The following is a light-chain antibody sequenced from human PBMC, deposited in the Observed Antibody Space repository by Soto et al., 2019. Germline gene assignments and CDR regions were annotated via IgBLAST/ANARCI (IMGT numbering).Light chain of an antibody. V-gene: IGLV2-14*01. CDR2: EVS. J-gene: IGLJ1*01. Sequence: QSVLTQPASVSGSPGQSITISCTGTSSDVGAYKYVSWYQQHPGKAPKVMIYEVSNRPSGVSNRFSGSKSGNTASLTISGLQAEDEADYCCSSYSSSSTLFVFGTGTKVTVL. CDR1: SSDVGAYKY. CDR3: SSYSSSSTLFV.